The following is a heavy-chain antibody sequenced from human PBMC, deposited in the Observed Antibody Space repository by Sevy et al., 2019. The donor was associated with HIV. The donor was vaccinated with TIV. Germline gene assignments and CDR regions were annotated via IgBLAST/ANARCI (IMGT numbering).Heavy chain of an antibody. J-gene: IGHJ4*02. CDR3: ARTYYYGSGSYYNFDY. CDR2: INPNSGGT. V-gene: IGHV1-2*02. Sequence: ASVKVSCKASGYTFTGYYMHWVRQAPGQGLEWMGWINPNSGGTNYAQKFQGRVTMTRDTSISTAYMELSRLRSDDTAVYYCARTYYYGSGSYYNFDYWGQGTLVTVSS. D-gene: IGHD3-10*01. CDR1: GYTFTGYY.